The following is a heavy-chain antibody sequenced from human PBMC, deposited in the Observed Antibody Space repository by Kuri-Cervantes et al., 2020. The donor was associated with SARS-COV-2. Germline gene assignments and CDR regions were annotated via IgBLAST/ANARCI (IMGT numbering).Heavy chain of an antibody. Sequence: GESLKISRTASGFTFSSYAMSWVRQAPGKGLEWVSAIDGSSGDTYYADSVKGRCTISRDNSKNTLYLQMNSLRAEDTAVYYCAKVDSSSSYYYYYGMDVWGQGTTVTVSS. V-gene: IGHV3-23*01. CDR1: GFTFSSYA. CDR2: IDGSSGDT. CDR3: AKVDSSSSYYYYYGMDV. D-gene: IGHD6-6*01. J-gene: IGHJ6*02.